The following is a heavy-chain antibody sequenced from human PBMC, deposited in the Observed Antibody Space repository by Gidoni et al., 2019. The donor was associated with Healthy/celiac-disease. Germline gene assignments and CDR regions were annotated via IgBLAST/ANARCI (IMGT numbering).Heavy chain of an antibody. CDR3: ARDVVGATSS. CDR1: GFTFSSYA. V-gene: IGHV3-30-3*01. J-gene: IGHJ4*02. CDR2: ISYDGSNK. D-gene: IGHD1-26*01. Sequence: QVQLVESGGGVVQPGRSLRLSCAASGFTFSSYAMHWVRQAPGKGLEWVAVISYDGSNKYYADSVKGRFTISRDNSKNTLYLQMNSLRAEDTAVYYCARDVVGATSSWGQGTLVTVSS.